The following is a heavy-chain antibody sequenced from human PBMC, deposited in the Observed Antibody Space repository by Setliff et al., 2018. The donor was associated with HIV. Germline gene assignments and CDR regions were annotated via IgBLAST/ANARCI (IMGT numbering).Heavy chain of an antibody. Sequence: ASVKVSCKTSGYTFTGYYIHWVRQAPGQGLEWMGRINSNSGDTSSAQKFQGRFTMIRDTSITTAYMELSRLRSDDTAVYYCARGLPTPEWEPTDLWGQGTLVTVSS. CDR3: ARGLPTPEWEPTDL. D-gene: IGHD1-26*01. CDR1: GYTFTGYY. J-gene: IGHJ5*02. CDR2: INSNSGDT. V-gene: IGHV1-2*06.